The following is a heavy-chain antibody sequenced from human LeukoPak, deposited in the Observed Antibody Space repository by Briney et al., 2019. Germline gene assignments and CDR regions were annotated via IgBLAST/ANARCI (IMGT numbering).Heavy chain of an antibody. CDR2: IIPIFGTA. J-gene: IGHJ4*02. V-gene: IGHV1-69*13. CDR3: ARDHCSGGSCYWLDY. Sequence: GASVKVSCKASGGTFSSYAISWVRQAPGQGLEWMGGIIPIFGTANYARKFQGRVTITADESTSTAYMELSSLRSEDTAVYYCARDHCSGGSCYWLDYWGQGTLVTVSS. CDR1: GGTFSSYA. D-gene: IGHD2-15*01.